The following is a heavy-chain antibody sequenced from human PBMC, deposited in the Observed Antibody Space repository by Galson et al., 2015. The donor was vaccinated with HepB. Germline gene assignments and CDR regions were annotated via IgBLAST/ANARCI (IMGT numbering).Heavy chain of an antibody. CDR1: GFSLSTSGVG. D-gene: IGHD6-19*01. CDR3: ARNLGWFDY. V-gene: IGHV2-5*02. CDR2: IYWDDDK. Sequence: PALVKPTQTLTLTCTFSGFSLSTSGVGVGWIRQPPGKALEWLALIYWDDDKRYSPSLKSRLTITKDTSKNQVVLTMTNMDPVDTATYYCARNLGWFDYWGQGTLVTVSS. J-gene: IGHJ4*02.